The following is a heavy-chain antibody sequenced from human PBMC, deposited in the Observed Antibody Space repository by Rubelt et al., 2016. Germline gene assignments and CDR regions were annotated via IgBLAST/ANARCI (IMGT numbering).Heavy chain of an antibody. CDR2: IYYSGST. J-gene: IGHJ5*02. V-gene: IGHV4-59*01. Sequence: QVQLQESGPGLVKPSETLSLTCTVSGGSISTYYWSWIRQPPGKGLEWIGYIYYSGSTNYNPSLKSRVTISVDTTKNQFSPELNSVAAADTAVYYCARGHDYKSSWFDPWGQGTLVTVSS. CDR3: ARGHDYKSSWFDP. D-gene: IGHD4-11*01. CDR1: GGSISTYY.